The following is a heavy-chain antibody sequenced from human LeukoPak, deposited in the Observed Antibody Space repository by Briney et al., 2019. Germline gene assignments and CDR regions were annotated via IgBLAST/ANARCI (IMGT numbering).Heavy chain of an antibody. D-gene: IGHD3-16*01. CDR2: INPNSGGT. V-gene: IGHV1-2*02. CDR3: AAGETAAYLLDY. Sequence: ASVKVSCKASGYTFTGYYMHWVRQAPGQGLEWMGWINPNSGGTNYAQKFQGRVTMTRDTSISTAYMELGRLRSDDTAVYYCAAGETAAYLLDYWGQGTLVTVSS. J-gene: IGHJ4*02. CDR1: GYTFTGYY.